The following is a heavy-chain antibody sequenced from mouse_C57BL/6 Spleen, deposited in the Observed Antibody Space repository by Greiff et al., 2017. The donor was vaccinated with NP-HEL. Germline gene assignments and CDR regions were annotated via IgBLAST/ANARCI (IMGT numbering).Heavy chain of an antibody. Sequence: EVQLQQSGPELVKPGASVKISCKASGYTFTDYYMNWVKQSHGKSLEWIGDINPNNGGTSYNQKFKGKATLTVDKSSSTAYMELRSLTSEDSAVYYCARRIYYDYDDYAMDYWGQGTSGTVSS. CDR2: INPNNGGT. CDR3: ARRIYYDYDDYAMDY. J-gene: IGHJ4*01. D-gene: IGHD2-4*01. CDR1: GYTFTDYY. V-gene: IGHV1-26*01.